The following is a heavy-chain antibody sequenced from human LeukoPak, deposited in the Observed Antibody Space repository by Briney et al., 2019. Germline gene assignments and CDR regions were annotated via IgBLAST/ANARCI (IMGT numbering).Heavy chain of an antibody. CDR2: SGSGGST. V-gene: IGHV3-23*01. Sequence: TGGSLRLSCAASGFTFSSYAMSWVRQAPGKGLEWVSTSGSGGSTYYADSVKGRFTISRDNSKNTLYLQMNSLRAEDTAVYYCAKEVPIFRDGYNPDAFDIWGQGTMVTVSS. J-gene: IGHJ3*02. D-gene: IGHD5-24*01. CDR1: GFTFSSYA. CDR3: AKEVPIFRDGYNPDAFDI.